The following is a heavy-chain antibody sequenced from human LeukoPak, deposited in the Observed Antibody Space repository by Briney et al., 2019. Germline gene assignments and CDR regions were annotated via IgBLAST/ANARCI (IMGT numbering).Heavy chain of an antibody. V-gene: IGHV4-39*01. CDR3: ARRPRGDYKAWFDP. CDR2: IYYSGST. J-gene: IGHJ5*02. D-gene: IGHD5-24*01. CDR1: GGSISSSSYY. Sequence: KPSETLSLTCTVSGGSISSSSYYCGWIRQSPGKGLEWIGSIYYSGSTYYNPSLKSRVTISVDTSKNQFSLKVRSVTATDTAVYYCARRPRGDYKAWFDPWGQGTLVTVSS.